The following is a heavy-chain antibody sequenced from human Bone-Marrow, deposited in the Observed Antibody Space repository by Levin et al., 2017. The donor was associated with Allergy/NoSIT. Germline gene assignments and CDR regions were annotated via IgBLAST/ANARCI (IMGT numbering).Heavy chain of an antibody. CDR3: AKGSHIVVVPAAMRGGFDY. J-gene: IGHJ4*02. Sequence: GESLKISCAASGFTFSSYAMSWVRQAPGKGLEWVSAISGSGGSTYYADSVKGRFTISRDNSKNTLYLQMNSLRAEDTAVYYCAKGSHIVVVPAAMRGGFDYWGQGTLVTVSS. V-gene: IGHV3-23*01. CDR1: GFTFSSYA. D-gene: IGHD2-2*01. CDR2: ISGSGGST.